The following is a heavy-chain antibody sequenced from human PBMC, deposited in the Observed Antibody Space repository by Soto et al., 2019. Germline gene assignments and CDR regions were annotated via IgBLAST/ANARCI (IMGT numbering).Heavy chain of an antibody. D-gene: IGHD4-17*01. Sequence: QVQLQESGPGLLKPSENLSLTCSVSGGSVSDKTYYWSWIRQPPGKRLEWIGYVYYSGTTNYNHSLKSRVTISVDLAKNRFAMRLSSVTTADTALYYCARTTAVPNTLRSRYFFDYWGQGTLVTVSS. CDR3: ARTTAVPNTLRSRYFFDY. CDR1: GGSVSDKTYY. CDR2: VYYSGTT. J-gene: IGHJ4*02. V-gene: IGHV4-61*01.